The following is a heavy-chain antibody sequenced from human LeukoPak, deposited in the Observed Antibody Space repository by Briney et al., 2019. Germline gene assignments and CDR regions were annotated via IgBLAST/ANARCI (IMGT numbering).Heavy chain of an antibody. D-gene: IGHD2-21*02. CDR1: GYTFTSYG. CDR3: ARGGPTAYYYYYMDV. J-gene: IGHJ6*03. CDR2: MNPNSGNT. Sequence: ASVKVSCKASGYTFTSYGINWVRQATGQGLEWMGWMNPNSGNTGYAQKFQGRVTITRNASISTAYMELSSLRSEDTAVYYCARGGPTAYYYYYMDVWGKGTTVTVSS. V-gene: IGHV1-8*03.